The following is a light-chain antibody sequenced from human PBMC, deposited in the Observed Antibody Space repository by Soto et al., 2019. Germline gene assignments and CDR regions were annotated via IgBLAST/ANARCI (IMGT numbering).Light chain of an antibody. CDR3: QQRSNWPPT. CDR1: QSISSPY. J-gene: IGKJ1*01. CDR2: DAS. Sequence: EIVLTQSPGTLSLSPGERATLSCRASQSISSPYLAWYQQKPGQAPRLLIYDASNRATGIPARFSGSGSGTDFTLTISSLEPEDFAVYYCQQRSNWPPTFGQGTKVDIK. V-gene: IGKV3-11*01.